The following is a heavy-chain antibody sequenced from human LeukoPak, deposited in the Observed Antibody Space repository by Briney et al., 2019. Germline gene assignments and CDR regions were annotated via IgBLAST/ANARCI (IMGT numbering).Heavy chain of an antibody. Sequence: ASVKVSCKASGYTFTCYYMHWVRQAPGQGLEWMGWINPNSCGTNYAQKFQGRVTMTRDTSISTAYMELSRLRSDDTAVYYCARERNPITIFGRGGWFDPWGQGTLVTVSS. V-gene: IGHV1-2*02. CDR1: GYTFTCYY. CDR3: ARERNPITIFGRGGWFDP. D-gene: IGHD3-3*01. J-gene: IGHJ5*02. CDR2: INPNSCGT.